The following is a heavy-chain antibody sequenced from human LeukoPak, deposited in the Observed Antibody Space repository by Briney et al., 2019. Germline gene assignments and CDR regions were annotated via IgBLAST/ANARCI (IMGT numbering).Heavy chain of an antibody. D-gene: IGHD3-22*01. J-gene: IGHJ4*02. V-gene: IGHV3-23*01. CDR3: AKDRTYYDSSGPDY. CDR2: ISASGGAT. CDR1: GFTFSSYA. Sequence: GGSLRLSCAASGFTFSSYAMSWVRQPPGKGLEWVSVISASGGATFYADSVKGRFTISRDNSKNTLYLQMNSLRAEDTAVYYCAKDRTYYDSSGPDYWGQGTLVTVSS.